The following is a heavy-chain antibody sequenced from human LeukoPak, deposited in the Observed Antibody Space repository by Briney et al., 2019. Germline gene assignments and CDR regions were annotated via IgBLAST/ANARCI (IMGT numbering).Heavy chain of an antibody. V-gene: IGHV3-48*01. Sequence: GGSLRLSCAASGFTFSSYSMNWVRQAPGKGLEWVSHISSSSSTIYYADSVKGRFTISRDNSKNTLYLQMNSLRAEDTAVYYCAKDDAWLRFGEWSQGTLVTVSS. J-gene: IGHJ4*02. CDR3: AKDDAWLRFGE. D-gene: IGHD3-10*01. CDR1: GFTFSSYS. CDR2: ISSSSSTI.